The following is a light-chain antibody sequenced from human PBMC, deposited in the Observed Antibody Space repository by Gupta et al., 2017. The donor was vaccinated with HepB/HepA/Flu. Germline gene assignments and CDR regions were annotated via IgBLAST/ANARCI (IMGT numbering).Light chain of an antibody. V-gene: IGKV1D-12*01. CDR2: GAS. Sequence: DIQMTQSPSSVSASLGDRVTIICRASQDIGTWLAWYQQKPRRAPKLLIYGASSLPSGVPSRFSGSGSGTHFTLTINTLQPEDFATYYCQQGNSFPHTFGQGTELEIK. CDR3: QQGNSFPHT. CDR1: QDIGTW. J-gene: IGKJ2*01.